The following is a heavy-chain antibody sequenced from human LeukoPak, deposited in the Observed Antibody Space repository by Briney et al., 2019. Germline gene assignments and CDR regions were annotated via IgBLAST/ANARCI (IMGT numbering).Heavy chain of an antibody. Sequence: ASVKVSCKVSGYTLTELSMHWVRQAPGQGLEWMGGIIPIFGTANYAQKFQGRVTITADESTSTAYMELSSLRSEDTAVYYCARQGAGTTFYFDYWGQGTLVTVSS. CDR3: ARQGAGTTFYFDY. D-gene: IGHD1-1*01. J-gene: IGHJ4*02. CDR2: IIPIFGTA. CDR1: GYTLTELS. V-gene: IGHV1-69*13.